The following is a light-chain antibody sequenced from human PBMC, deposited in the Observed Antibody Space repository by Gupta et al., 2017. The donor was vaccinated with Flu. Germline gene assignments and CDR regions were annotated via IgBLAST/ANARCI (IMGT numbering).Light chain of an antibody. CDR3: QTWGTGIQV. Sequence: QLVLPQSPSASASLGASVKLTCTLSSGHSSYAIAWHQQQPEKGPRYLMKLNSDGSHSTGDVIPARFSGSSSGAERYLTISSLQSEDEADYYCQTWGTGIQVFGGGTKLTVL. CDR2: LNSDGSH. V-gene: IGLV4-69*01. CDR1: SGHSSYA. J-gene: IGLJ2*01.